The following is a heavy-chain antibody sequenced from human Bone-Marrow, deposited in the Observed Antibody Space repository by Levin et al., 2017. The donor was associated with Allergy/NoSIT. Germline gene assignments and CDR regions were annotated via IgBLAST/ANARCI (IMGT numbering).Heavy chain of an antibody. J-gene: IGHJ5*02. Sequence: SCEASGFSLATYTMNWVRQAPGKGLEWVSSISRSGSYIYYADSVKGRFTVSRDNAKNSLFLQMNSLRAEDTAVYYCARDASGSYDNWFDPWGQGTLVTVSS. CDR3: ARDASGSYDNWFDP. V-gene: IGHV3-21*01. CDR2: ISRSGSYI. D-gene: IGHD3-10*01. CDR1: GFSLATYT.